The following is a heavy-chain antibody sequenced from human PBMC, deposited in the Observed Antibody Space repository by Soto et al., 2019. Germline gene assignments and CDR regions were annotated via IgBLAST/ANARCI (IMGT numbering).Heavy chain of an antibody. CDR1: GFTFSSYA. V-gene: IGHV3-23*01. Sequence: VGSLRLSCAASGFTFSSYAVSWVRQAPGKGPEWISSISGSGSAIYYADSVKGRFTISRDNSKNTLYLQMSSLRAEDTAVYYCAKVFYYYDSSGYYYFDYWGQGTLVTVSS. J-gene: IGHJ4*02. CDR2: ISGSGSAI. CDR3: AKVFYYYDSSGYYYFDY. D-gene: IGHD3-22*01.